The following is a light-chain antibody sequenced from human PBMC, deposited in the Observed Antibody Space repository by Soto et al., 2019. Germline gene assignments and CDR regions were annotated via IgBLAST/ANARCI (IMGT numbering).Light chain of an antibody. Sequence: IVMTQSPAILSVSPGERATLSCRAGQSVSSNLAWYQQKPGQAPRLLIYGASTRATAIPARFSGSGSGTEFTLTISSLQSEDFAVYYCQQYNNWPRTFGQGNKVEIK. V-gene: IGKV3-15*01. CDR3: QQYNNWPRT. CDR1: QSVSSN. J-gene: IGKJ2*01. CDR2: GAS.